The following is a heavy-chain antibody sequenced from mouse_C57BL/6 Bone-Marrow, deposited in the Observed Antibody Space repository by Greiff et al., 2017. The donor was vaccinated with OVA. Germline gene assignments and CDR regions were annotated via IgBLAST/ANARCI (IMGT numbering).Heavy chain of an antibody. Sequence: EVQLQQSGPELVKPGASVKISCKASGYSFTGYYMNWVKQSPEQSLEWIGEINPSTGGTTYNQKFKAKATLTVDKSSSTAYMQLKSLTSEDSAVYYCARRVYYFDYWGQGTTLTVSS. CDR1: GYSFTGYY. J-gene: IGHJ2*01. CDR2: INPSTGGT. V-gene: IGHV1-42*01. CDR3: ARRVYYFDY.